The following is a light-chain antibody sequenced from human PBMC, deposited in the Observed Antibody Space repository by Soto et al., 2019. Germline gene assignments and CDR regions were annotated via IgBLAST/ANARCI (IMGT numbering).Light chain of an antibody. J-gene: IGKJ5*01. Sequence: EIVMTPSPAPLSLSPGEGATLSCRASQSVSSYLAWYQQKPGQAPRLLIYDASNRATGIPARFSGSGSGTDFTLTISSLEPEDFAVYYCQQRSNWAITFGQGTRLEIK. CDR3: QQRSNWAIT. CDR1: QSVSSY. CDR2: DAS. V-gene: IGKV3-11*01.